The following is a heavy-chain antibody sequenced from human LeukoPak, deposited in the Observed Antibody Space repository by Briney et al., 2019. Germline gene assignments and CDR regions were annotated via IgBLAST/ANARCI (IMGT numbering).Heavy chain of an antibody. V-gene: IGHV1-8*02. D-gene: IGHD1-14*01. CDR2: MNPNSGNT. CDR3: AGYVGSSGRGVDP. CDR1: GYTFSSSD. J-gene: IGHJ5*02. Sequence: ASVKVSCKASGYTFSSSDINWVRQAAGQGLEWMGWMNPNSGNTGYAPKFQGRVTMTRDTSISTAYMELSSLTSEDTAVYFCAGYVGSSGRGVDPWGQGTLVTVSS.